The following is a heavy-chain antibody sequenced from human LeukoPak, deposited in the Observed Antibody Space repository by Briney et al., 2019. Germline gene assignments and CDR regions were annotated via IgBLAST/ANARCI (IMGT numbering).Heavy chain of an antibody. J-gene: IGHJ4*02. Sequence: GGSLRLSCAASGFTFSNYWMHWVRQAPGKGLVWVSRIKSDGSSTTYADSVKGRFTISRDNAKNTLYLQMNSLGVEDTAMYYCARGIAVAGTDSWGQGTLVTVSS. D-gene: IGHD6-19*01. CDR1: GFTFSNYW. CDR3: ARGIAVAGTDS. CDR2: IKSDGSST. V-gene: IGHV3-74*01.